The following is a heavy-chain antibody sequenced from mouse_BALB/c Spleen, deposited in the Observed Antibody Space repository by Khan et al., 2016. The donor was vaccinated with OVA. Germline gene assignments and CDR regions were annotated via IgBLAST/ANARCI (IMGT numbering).Heavy chain of an antibody. J-gene: IGHJ3*01. D-gene: IGHD1-1*02. CDR3: ARFAYYYNRGEFAY. Sequence: EVQLVESGADLVKPGGSLKLSCAASGYTFSNYCMSWVRQTPDKRLEWVATISSGGSYTYYVHSVKGRFTFSRDNATNTLYLQMSSLTSEDTAVYSGARFAYYYNRGEFAYGGQGTPVTVSA. CDR1: GYTFSNYC. V-gene: IGHV5-6*01. CDR2: ISSGGSYT.